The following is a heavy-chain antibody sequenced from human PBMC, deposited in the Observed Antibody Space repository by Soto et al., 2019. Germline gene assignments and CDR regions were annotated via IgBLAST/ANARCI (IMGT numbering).Heavy chain of an antibody. CDR3: AKTMDYDILTGLYYYYGMDV. Sequence: SVKVSCKASVGIFSSYAISWVRQAPGQGLEWMGGIIPIFGTANYAQKFQGRVTITADESTSTAYMELSSLRSEDTAVYYCAKTMDYDILTGLYYYYGMDVWGQGTTVTVSS. CDR2: IIPIFGTA. D-gene: IGHD3-9*01. J-gene: IGHJ6*02. V-gene: IGHV1-69*13. CDR1: VGIFSSYA.